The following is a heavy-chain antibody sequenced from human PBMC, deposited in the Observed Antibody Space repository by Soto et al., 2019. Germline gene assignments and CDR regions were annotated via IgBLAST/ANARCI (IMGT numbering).Heavy chain of an antibody. D-gene: IGHD6-19*01. CDR1: SGSISSSNW. CDR3: ARVSHSEAVAGTSIAAFDI. V-gene: IGHV4-4*02. Sequence: PSETLSLTCAVSSGSISSSNWWSWVRQPPGKGLEWIGEIYHSGSTNYNPSLKSRVTISVDKSKNQFSLKLSSVTAADTAVYYCARVSHSEAVAGTSIAAFDIWGQGTMVTVSS. J-gene: IGHJ3*02. CDR2: IYHSGST.